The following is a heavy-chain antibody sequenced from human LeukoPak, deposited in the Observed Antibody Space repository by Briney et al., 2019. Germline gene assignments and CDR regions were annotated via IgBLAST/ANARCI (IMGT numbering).Heavy chain of an antibody. V-gene: IGHV4-34*01. Sequence: PSETLSLTCTVSGGSISGYYWSWIRQPPGKGLEWIGEINHSGSTNYNPSLKSRVTISVDTSKNQFSLKLSSVTAADTAVYYCARVYCSSTSCYVLGMDVWGQGTTVTVSS. J-gene: IGHJ6*02. D-gene: IGHD2-2*01. CDR3: ARVYCSSTSCYVLGMDV. CDR2: INHSGST. CDR1: GGSISGYY.